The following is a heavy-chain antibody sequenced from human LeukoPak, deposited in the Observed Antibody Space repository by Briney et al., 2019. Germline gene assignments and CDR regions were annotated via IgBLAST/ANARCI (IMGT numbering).Heavy chain of an antibody. CDR3: ASDGAYAMAV. CDR2: INNDASRT. Sequence: GGSLRLSCAASGSAFSRSWIHWVRQAPGKGLVWVSHINNDASRTTYADSVRGRFTISRDNAKNTVSLQMNSLRAEDTAVYYCASDGAYAMAVWGQGTLVTVSS. V-gene: IGHV3-74*01. J-gene: IGHJ4*02. D-gene: IGHD5-18*01. CDR1: GSAFSRSW.